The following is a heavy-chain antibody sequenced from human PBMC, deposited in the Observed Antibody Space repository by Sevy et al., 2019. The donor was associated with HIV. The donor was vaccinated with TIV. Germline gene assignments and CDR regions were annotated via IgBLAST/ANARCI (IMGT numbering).Heavy chain of an antibody. Sequence: GGSLRLSCAASGFTLSRHSFNWVRQAPGKGLEWISYISSTSSTIFYADSVMDRFTISRDNAKNSLYLQMNSLRAEDTAVYYCARALGYCSDTSCSYSFDIWGQGTMVTVSS. CDR2: ISSTSSTI. CDR1: GFTLSRHS. V-gene: IGHV3-48*01. CDR3: ARALGYCSDTSCSYSFDI. J-gene: IGHJ3*02. D-gene: IGHD2-2*01.